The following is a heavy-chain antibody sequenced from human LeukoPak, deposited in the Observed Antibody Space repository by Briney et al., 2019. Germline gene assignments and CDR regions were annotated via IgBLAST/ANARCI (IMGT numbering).Heavy chain of an antibody. CDR1: GFTFSSYA. V-gene: IGHV3-23*01. CDR2: ISGSGGST. CDR3: AKDLVEMATICWFDP. Sequence: GGSLRLSCAASGFTFSSYAMSWVRQAPGRGLEWVSAISGSGGSTYYADSVKGRFTISRDNSKNTLYLQMNSLRAEDTAVYYCAKDLVEMATICWFDPWGQGTLVTVSS. J-gene: IGHJ5*02. D-gene: IGHD5-24*01.